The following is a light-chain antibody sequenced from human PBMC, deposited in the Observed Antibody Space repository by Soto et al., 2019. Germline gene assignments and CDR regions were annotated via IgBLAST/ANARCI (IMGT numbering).Light chain of an antibody. Sequence: DIQMSQSPSTLSASEGDRVTITCRASQSISSWLAWYQQKPGKAPKLLIYRVSDLETGVPSRFSGRGSGTEFTLTISSLQPEDFATYYCQQYNSHYTFGHATKVEI. CDR3: QQYNSHYT. V-gene: IGKV1-5*03. CDR2: RVS. J-gene: IGKJ2*01. CDR1: QSISSW.